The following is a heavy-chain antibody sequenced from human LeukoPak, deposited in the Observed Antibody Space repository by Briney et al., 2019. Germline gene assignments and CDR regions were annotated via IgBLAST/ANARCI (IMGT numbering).Heavy chain of an antibody. J-gene: IGHJ5*02. V-gene: IGHV1-69*05. CDR1: GGTFSSYA. CDR3: ARSGDFWSGYSNWFDP. CDR2: IIRIFGTA. Sequence: SVKVSCKASGGTFSSYAISWVRQAPGQGLEWMGGIIRIFGTANYAQKFQGRVTITTDESTSTAYMELSSLRYEDTDVYYCARSGDFWSGYSNWFDPWGQGTLVTVSS. D-gene: IGHD3-3*01.